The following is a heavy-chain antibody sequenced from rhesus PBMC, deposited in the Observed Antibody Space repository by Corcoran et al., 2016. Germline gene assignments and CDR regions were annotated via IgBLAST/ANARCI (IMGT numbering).Heavy chain of an antibody. V-gene: IGHV4-65*01. J-gene: IGHJ5-1*01. CDR1: GYSISSSTW. CDR2: ISGRMGSS. CDR3: ARYCTGSGCYGV. D-gene: IGHD2-21*01. Sequence: QVQLQQWGEGLMKPAETLSLTCALYGYSISSSTWSSWIRQPTGPALEWIGYISGRMGSSYYNPALNGLVTMSKDASKNQVSLKLSSVTAADTAVYYCARYCTGSGCYGVWGPGVLVTVSS.